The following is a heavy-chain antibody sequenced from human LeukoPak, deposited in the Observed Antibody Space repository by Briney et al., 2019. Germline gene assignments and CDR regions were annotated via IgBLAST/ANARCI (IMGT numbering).Heavy chain of an antibody. J-gene: IGHJ4*02. CDR3: ARGFHRYSYDSGPYAVY. CDR2: ITSSGTYI. Sequence: GGSLRLSCATSGFTFNNYNMNWVRQAPGRALEWVSSITSSGTYIYYADSVKGRFTISRDNAKNSLYLQMNSLRAEDTAVFYCARGFHRYSYDSGPYAVYWGQGTLVTVSS. CDR1: GFTFNNYN. D-gene: IGHD3-22*01. V-gene: IGHV3-21*01.